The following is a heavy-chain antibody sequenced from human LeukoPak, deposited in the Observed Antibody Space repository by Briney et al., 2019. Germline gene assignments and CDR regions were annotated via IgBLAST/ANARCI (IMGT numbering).Heavy chain of an antibody. CDR2: INAGNGNT. D-gene: IGHD3-22*01. Sequence: GASVKVSCTASGYAFTSYAMHWVRQAPGQGLEWMGWINAGNGNTKYSQEFQGRVTITRDTSASTAYMELSSLRSEDMAVYYCARDSYDSSGYPLGYWGQGTLVTVSS. J-gene: IGHJ4*02. CDR1: GYAFTSYA. CDR3: ARDSYDSSGYPLGY. V-gene: IGHV1-3*03.